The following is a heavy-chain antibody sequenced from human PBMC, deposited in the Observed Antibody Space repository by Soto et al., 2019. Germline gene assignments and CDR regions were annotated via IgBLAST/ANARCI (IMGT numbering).Heavy chain of an antibody. CDR1: GYTFTSYG. Sequence: QVQLVQSGAEVKKPGASVKVSCKASGYTFTSYGISWVRQAPGQGLEWMGWISAYNGNTNYAQKLQGRVTMTTDISTSTAYMELRSLRSDDTAVYYCARSDIVVVVAATTLASWFDPWGQGTLVTVSS. CDR2: ISAYNGNT. CDR3: ARSDIVVVVAATTLASWFDP. D-gene: IGHD2-15*01. J-gene: IGHJ5*02. V-gene: IGHV1-18*01.